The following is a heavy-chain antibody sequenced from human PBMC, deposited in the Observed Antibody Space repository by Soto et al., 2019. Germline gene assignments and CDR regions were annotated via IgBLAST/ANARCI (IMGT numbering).Heavy chain of an antibody. J-gene: IGHJ5*02. CDR1: GGSISSGGYY. D-gene: IGHD6-19*01. CDR3: ASLGAVSGTVYTWFDP. Sequence: SETLSLTCTVSGGSISSGGYYWSWIRQHPGKGLEWIGYIYYSGSTYYNPSLKSRVTISVDTSKNQFSLKLSSVTAADTAVYYCASLGAVSGTVYTWFDPWGQGTLVTVSS. V-gene: IGHV4-31*03. CDR2: IYYSGST.